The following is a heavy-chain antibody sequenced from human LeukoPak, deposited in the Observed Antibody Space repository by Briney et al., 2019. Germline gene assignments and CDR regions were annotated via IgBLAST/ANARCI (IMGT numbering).Heavy chain of an antibody. CDR2: ISWNSGSI. Sequence: GGSLRLSCAASGFTFDDYAMHWVRQAPGKGLEWVSGISWNSGSIGYADSVKGRFTISRDNAKNSLYLQMNSLRAEDTAVYYCAKDKFAYYDILTGYWNWFDPWGQGTLVTVSS. V-gene: IGHV3-9*01. CDR1: GFTFDDYA. D-gene: IGHD3-9*01. J-gene: IGHJ5*02. CDR3: AKDKFAYYDILTGYWNWFDP.